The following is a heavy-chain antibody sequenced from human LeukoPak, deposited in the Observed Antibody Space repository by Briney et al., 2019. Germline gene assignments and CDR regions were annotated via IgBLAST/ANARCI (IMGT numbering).Heavy chain of an antibody. Sequence: GGSLRLSCAASGFTFSKYNMNWVRQAPGKGLEWVSSISTSSSYIYYADSVKGRFTISRDNAKNSLYLQMNSLRAEDTAVYYCARDYPILRYFDWHLPYDYWGQGTLVTVSS. CDR3: ARDYPILRYFDWHLPYDY. D-gene: IGHD3-9*01. CDR2: ISTSSSYI. CDR1: GFTFSKYN. V-gene: IGHV3-21*01. J-gene: IGHJ4*02.